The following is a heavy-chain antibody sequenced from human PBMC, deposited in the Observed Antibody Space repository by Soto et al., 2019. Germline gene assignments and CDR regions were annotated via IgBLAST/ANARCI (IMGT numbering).Heavy chain of an antibody. D-gene: IGHD6-13*01. CDR3: ARGSSWSSAFDI. V-gene: IGHV4-61*01. Sequence: QVQLQESGPGLVKPSETLSLTCTVSGGSVSSGRYYWSWIRQPPGKGLEWIGYIYYSGSTTYNPSLKSRVTISVDTSKNQFSLKLSSVTAADTAVYYCARGSSWSSAFDIWGQGTMVTVSS. CDR2: IYYSGST. CDR1: GGSVSSGRYY. J-gene: IGHJ3*02.